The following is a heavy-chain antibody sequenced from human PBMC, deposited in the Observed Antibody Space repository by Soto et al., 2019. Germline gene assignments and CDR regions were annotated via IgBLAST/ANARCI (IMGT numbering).Heavy chain of an antibody. CDR3: AKVITGTFYYFDY. V-gene: IGHV3-30*18. Sequence: LRLSCAASGFTFSSYGMHWVRQAPGKGLEWVAVISYDGSNKYYADSVKGRFTISRDNSKNTLYLQMNSLRAEDTAVYYCAKVITGTFYYFDYWGQGTLVTVSS. J-gene: IGHJ4*02. CDR2: ISYDGSNK. D-gene: IGHD1-7*01. CDR1: GFTFSSYG.